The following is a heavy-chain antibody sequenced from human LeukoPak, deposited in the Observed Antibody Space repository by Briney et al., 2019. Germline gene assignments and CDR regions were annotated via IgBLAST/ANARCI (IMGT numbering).Heavy chain of an antibody. CDR2: ISYDGSNK. Sequence: GGSLRLSCAASGFSFSSYGMHWVRQAPGKGLEWVAVISYDGSNKYYADSVKGRFTISRDNSKNTLYLQMNSLRAEDTAVYYCANRYCSGGSCYPGGYWYFDLWGRGTLVTVSS. D-gene: IGHD2-15*01. CDR3: ANRYCSGGSCYPGGYWYFDL. J-gene: IGHJ2*01. V-gene: IGHV3-30*18. CDR1: GFSFSSYG.